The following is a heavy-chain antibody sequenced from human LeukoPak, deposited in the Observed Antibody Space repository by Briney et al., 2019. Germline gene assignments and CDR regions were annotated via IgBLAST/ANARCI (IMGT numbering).Heavy chain of an antibody. CDR1: GFTVSSNY. V-gene: IGHV3-53*01. CDR3: ARGYSYGNFDY. D-gene: IGHD5-18*01. CDR2: IHKNAIT. J-gene: IGHJ4*02. Sequence: PGGSLRLSCAASGFTVSSNYMTWVRQAPGKGPQWVSVIHKNAITYYADTVKGRFTIPRDNSKNMVYLQMNSLRAEDTAVYYCARGYSYGNFDYWGQGTLVTVSS.